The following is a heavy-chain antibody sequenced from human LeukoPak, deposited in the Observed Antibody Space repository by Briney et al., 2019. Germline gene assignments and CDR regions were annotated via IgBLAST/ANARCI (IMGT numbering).Heavy chain of an antibody. CDR2: LDPVDGET. Sequence: ASVKVSCKDSGYTLNALSIHWVRQAPGKGLEWMGGLDPVDGETIYAQRFQGRVTMTEDTSTDTAYLDLRSLRSDDTAVYYCTTSRCFYYGSGTFQYWGQGTLLTVSS. J-gene: IGHJ1*01. CDR3: TTSRCFYYGSGTFQY. D-gene: IGHD3-10*01. V-gene: IGHV1-24*01. CDR1: GYTLNALS.